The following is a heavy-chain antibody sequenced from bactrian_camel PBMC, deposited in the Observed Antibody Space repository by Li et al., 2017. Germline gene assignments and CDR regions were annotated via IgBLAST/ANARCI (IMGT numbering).Heavy chain of an antibody. D-gene: IGHD2*01. CDR2: TYTGGGSE. Sequence: QLVESGGGSVQAGESLRLSCLAAENLYGNKCCMGWFRQGPKNERERVAITYTGGGSEYYADSVKGRFTISRDNAKNTVYLQMNSLRPEDTAMYYCVVRRMRECEGSRYRGGYTGQGTQVTVS. V-gene: IGHV3S61*01. CDR1: ENLYGNKCC. J-gene: IGHJ4*01.